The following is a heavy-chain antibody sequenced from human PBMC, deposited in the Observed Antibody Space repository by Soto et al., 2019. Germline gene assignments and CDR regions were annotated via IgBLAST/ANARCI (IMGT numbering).Heavy chain of an antibody. CDR3: AREPYGGNSGGGWFDP. CDR2: ISAYNGNT. V-gene: IGHV1-18*01. Sequence: ASVKVSCKASGYTFTSYGISWVRQAPGQGLEWMGWISAYNGNTNYAQKLQGRVTMTTDTSTSTAYMELRSLRSDDTAVYYCAREPYGGNSGGGWFDPWGQGTLVTVSS. J-gene: IGHJ5*02. CDR1: GYTFTSYG. D-gene: IGHD4-17*01.